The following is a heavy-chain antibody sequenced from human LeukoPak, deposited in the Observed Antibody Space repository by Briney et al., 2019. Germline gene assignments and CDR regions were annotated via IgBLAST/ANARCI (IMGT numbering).Heavy chain of an antibody. J-gene: IGHJ3*02. Sequence: GGSLRLSCAASGFTVSSIYMSWVRQAPGKGLEWVANIKQDGSDKYYVDSVKGRFTISRDNAKNSLYLQMNSLRVEDTAVYYCARERRGGDTFDIWGQGTMVTVSS. D-gene: IGHD3-10*01. CDR1: GFTVSSIY. V-gene: IGHV3-7*01. CDR3: ARERRGGDTFDI. CDR2: IKQDGSDK.